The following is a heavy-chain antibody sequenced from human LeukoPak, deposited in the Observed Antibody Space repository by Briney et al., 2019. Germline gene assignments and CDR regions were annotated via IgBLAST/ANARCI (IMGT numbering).Heavy chain of an antibody. J-gene: IGHJ4*02. V-gene: IGHV1-69-2*01. CDR1: GYTFTDYY. Sequence: ASVKISCKVSGYTFTDYYMHWVQQAPGKGLEWMGLVDPEDGETIYAEKFQGRVTITADTSTDTAYMELSSLRFEDTAVYYCATGGGGELPYQPVYWGQGTLVIVSS. D-gene: IGHD1-26*01. CDR3: ATGGGGELPYQPVY. CDR2: VDPEDGET.